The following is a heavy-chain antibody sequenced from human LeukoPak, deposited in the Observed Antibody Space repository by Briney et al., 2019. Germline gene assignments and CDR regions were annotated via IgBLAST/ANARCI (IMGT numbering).Heavy chain of an antibody. D-gene: IGHD2-2*01. J-gene: IGHJ5*02. V-gene: IGHV3-23*01. Sequence: EAGGSLRLSCAASGFTFGSYAMSWVRQAPGKGLEWVSAISGSGGSTYYADSVKGRFTISRDNSKNTLYLQMNSLRAEDTAVYYCANSIVVVPAVGPFDPWGQGTLVTVSS. CDR3: ANSIVVVPAVGPFDP. CDR1: GFTFGSYA. CDR2: ISGSGGST.